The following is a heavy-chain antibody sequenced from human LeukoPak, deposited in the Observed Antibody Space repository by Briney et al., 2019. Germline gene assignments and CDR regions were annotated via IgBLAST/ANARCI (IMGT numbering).Heavy chain of an antibody. CDR2: IYSGGST. D-gene: IGHD3-16*01. CDR1: GFTVSSNY. CDR3: ARGPPLRGGGFDY. Sequence: GGSLRLSCAASGFTVSSNYMNWVRQAPGKGLEWVSVIYSGGSTYYGDSVKGRFTISRDNSKNTLYLQMNSLRAEDTAMYYCARGPPLRGGGFDYWGQGTLVTVSS. V-gene: IGHV3-53*01. J-gene: IGHJ4*02.